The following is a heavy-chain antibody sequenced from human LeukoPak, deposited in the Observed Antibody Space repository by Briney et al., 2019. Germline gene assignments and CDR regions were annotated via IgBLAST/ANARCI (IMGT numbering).Heavy chain of an antibody. CDR2: ISWNSGSI. D-gene: IGHD3-10*01. Sequence: PGRSLRLSCAASGFTFDDYAMHWVRQAPGKGLEWVSGISWNSGSIGYADSVNGRFTISRDNAKNALYLQMNSLRAEDTALYYCAKDYLEDGSGLGQVGYYGMDVWGQGTTVTVSS. CDR3: AKDYLEDGSGLGQVGYYGMDV. J-gene: IGHJ6*02. V-gene: IGHV3-9*01. CDR1: GFTFDDYA.